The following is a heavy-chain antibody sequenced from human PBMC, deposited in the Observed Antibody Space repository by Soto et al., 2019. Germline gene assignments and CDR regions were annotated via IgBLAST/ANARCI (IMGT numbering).Heavy chain of an antibody. CDR3: ARKRNYGAFDY. D-gene: IGHD2-21*01. V-gene: IGHV4-59*01. Sequence: PSETLSLTCTVSGGSISAYYWSWIRQPPGKGLEWIGYVYDSGSTKYNPSLKSRVTISEDTSKKQFSLKLRSVTAADTAVYYCARKRNYGAFDYWGQGTLVTVSS. CDR1: GGSISAYY. CDR2: VYDSGST. J-gene: IGHJ4*02.